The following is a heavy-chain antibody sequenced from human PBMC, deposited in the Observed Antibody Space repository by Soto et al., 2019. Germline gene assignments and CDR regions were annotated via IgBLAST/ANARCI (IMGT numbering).Heavy chain of an antibody. V-gene: IGHV3-23*01. J-gene: IGHJ5*02. CDR2: ISGSGFKK. Sequence: GGSLRLSCVASGFIFETFGMSWVRQAPGKGLEWISSISGSGFKKYYADSVKGRFTISRDHSKSSVYLELNKLSAEDTAVYHCAKIQGGELVPLATVDCFGAWGRGSVVAVAS. D-gene: IGHD2-21*01. CDR1: GFIFETFG. CDR3: AKIQGGELVPLATVDCFGA.